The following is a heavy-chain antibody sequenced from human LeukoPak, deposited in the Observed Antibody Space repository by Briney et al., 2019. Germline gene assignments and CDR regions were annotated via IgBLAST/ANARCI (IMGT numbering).Heavy chain of an antibody. CDR1: GYTFPRYY. CDR3: AREPMVRDFNWFDP. D-gene: IGHD3-10*01. Sequence: ASVKVPCKTSGYTFPRYYLHWVRQAPAQGLEGMGRINPNSGGTNYAQKFQGRVTMTTDTSISTAYMELSRLTSDDTAVYYCAREPMVRDFNWFDPWGQGTLVTVSS. CDR2: INPNSGGT. J-gene: IGHJ5*02. V-gene: IGHV1-2*06.